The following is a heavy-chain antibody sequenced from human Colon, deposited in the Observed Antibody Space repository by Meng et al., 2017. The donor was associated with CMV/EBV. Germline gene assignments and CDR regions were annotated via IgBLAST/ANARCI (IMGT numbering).Heavy chain of an antibody. CDR1: GIPFSSSG. CDR3: ARDKGVRTFDT. J-gene: IGHJ4*02. Sequence: VVSGGGVVQPVDALRLIVAGAGIPFSSSGMHWVRQAPGKGLEWGALIRHDGSNEYYAESVRGRFTISRDNSKNTVYLQMNSLRSEDTAVYYCARDKGVRTFDTWGQGILVTVSS. D-gene: IGHD2-21*01. V-gene: IGHV3-30*02. CDR2: IRHDGSNE.